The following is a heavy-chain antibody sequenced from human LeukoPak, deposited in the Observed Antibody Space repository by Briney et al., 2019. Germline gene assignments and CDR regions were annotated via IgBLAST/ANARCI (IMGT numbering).Heavy chain of an antibody. J-gene: IGHJ4*02. CDR2: ISSSSSYI. D-gene: IGHD4-17*01. V-gene: IGHV3-21*01. CDR3: ARDLEDYGDLGFDY. Sequence: GGSLRLSCAASGFTFSSYSMNWVRQVPGKGLEWVSSISSSSSYIYYADSVKGRFTISRDNAKNSLYLQMNSLRAEDTAVYYCARDLEDYGDLGFDYWGQGTLVTVSS. CDR1: GFTFSSYS.